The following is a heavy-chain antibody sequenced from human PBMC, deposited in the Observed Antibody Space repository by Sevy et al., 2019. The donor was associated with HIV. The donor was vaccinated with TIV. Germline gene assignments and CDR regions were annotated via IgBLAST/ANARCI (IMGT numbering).Heavy chain of an antibody. CDR3: ARYGGGGSWGYFDY. J-gene: IGHJ4*02. D-gene: IGHD2-15*01. Sequence: GGSLRLSCAASGFTFSSYAMHWVRQAPGKGLEWVAVISYDGSNKYYADSVKGRFTISRDNSKNTLYLQMNSLRAEDTAVYYCARYGGGGSWGYFDYWGQGTLVTVSS. CDR1: GFTFSSYA. V-gene: IGHV3-30-3*01. CDR2: ISYDGSNK.